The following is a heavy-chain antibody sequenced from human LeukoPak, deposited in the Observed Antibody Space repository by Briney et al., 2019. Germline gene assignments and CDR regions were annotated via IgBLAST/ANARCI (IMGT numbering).Heavy chain of an antibody. J-gene: IGHJ4*02. V-gene: IGHV3-7*03. CDR1: GFTFSNSW. CDR2: IRRDGGDK. CDR3: ARVIVTVPGQSDYFHY. Sequence: PGGALRLSCATSGFTFSNSWIGWSRRAPGEGLEWVGHIRRDGGDKYSAVFVEGRFNITRANAKNSLYLQMNSMRAEDPAVYSFARVIVTVPGQSDYFHYWGQGTLVTLSS. D-gene: IGHD2/OR15-2a*01.